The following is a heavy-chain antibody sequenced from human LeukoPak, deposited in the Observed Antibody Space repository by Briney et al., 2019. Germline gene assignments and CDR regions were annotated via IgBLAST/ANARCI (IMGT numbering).Heavy chain of an antibody. Sequence: SETLSLTCTVSGGSISSGGYYWSWIRQHPGKGLEWIGYIYYSGSTYYNPSLKSRVTISVDTSRNQFSLKLSSVTAADTAVYYCARGGSGAVADEYFDYWGQGTLVTVSS. J-gene: IGHJ4*02. CDR2: IYYSGST. D-gene: IGHD6-19*01. CDR1: GGSISSGGYY. CDR3: ARGGSGAVADEYFDY. V-gene: IGHV4-31*03.